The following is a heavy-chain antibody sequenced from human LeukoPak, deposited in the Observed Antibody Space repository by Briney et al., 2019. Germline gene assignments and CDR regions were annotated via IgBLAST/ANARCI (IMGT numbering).Heavy chain of an antibody. V-gene: IGHV3-23*01. CDR2: ISGSGGST. CDR3: ARGPSGRGRFDP. J-gene: IGHJ5*02. CDR1: GFTFSSYA. D-gene: IGHD3-16*01. Sequence: PGGSLRLSCAASGFTFSSYAMSWVRQAPGKGLEWVSAISGSGGSTYYADSVKGRFTISRDNSKNTLYLQMNSLRVEDTAVYYCARGPSGRGRFDPWGQGTLVTVSS.